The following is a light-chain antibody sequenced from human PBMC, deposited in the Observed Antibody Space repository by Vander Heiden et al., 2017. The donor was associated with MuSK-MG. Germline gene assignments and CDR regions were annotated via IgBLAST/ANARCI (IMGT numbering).Light chain of an antibody. V-gene: IGKV3-11*01. Sequence: ELVLTQSPATLSSSPGERATLSCRASQGVSSYLAWYQQKPGQAPRLLIYDASNRATGIPARFSGSGSGTDFTLTISSLEPEDIAVYYCQQCSNWPPNFGQGTRLEIK. CDR3: QQCSNWPPN. CDR2: DAS. J-gene: IGKJ5*01. CDR1: QGVSSY.